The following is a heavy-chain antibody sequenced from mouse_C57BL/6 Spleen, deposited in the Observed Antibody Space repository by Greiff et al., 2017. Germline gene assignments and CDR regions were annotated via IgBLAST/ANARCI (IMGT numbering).Heavy chain of an antibody. D-gene: IGHD2-3*01. CDR2: IDPEDGDT. V-gene: IGHV14-1*01. CDR1: GFNIKDYY. CDR3: TTSPGGYYGGGDY. Sequence: VQLQQSGAELVRPGASVTLSCTASGFNIKDYYMHWVKQRPEQGLEWIGRIDPEDGDTEYAPQFQGKATMTADTSSNTAYLQLSSLTSEDTAVYDCTTSPGGYYGGGDYWGQGTTLTVSS. J-gene: IGHJ2*01.